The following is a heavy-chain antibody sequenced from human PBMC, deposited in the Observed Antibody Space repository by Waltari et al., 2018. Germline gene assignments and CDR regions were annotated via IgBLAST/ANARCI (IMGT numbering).Heavy chain of an antibody. CDR3: ARESRQWLVDGWFDP. CDR1: GYTFTGYY. J-gene: IGHJ5*02. Sequence: QVQLVQSGAEVKKPGASVKVSCKASGYTFTGYYMHWVRQAPGQGLEWMGRINPNSGGTNYAQKLQGRVTMTRDTSISTAYMELSRLRSDDTAGYYCARESRQWLVDGWFDPWGQGTLVTVSS. V-gene: IGHV1-2*06. CDR2: INPNSGGT. D-gene: IGHD6-19*01.